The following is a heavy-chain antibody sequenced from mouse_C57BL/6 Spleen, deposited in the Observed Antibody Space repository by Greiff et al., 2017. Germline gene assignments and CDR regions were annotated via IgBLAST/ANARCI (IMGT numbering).Heavy chain of an antibody. V-gene: IGHV5-12*01. Sequence: EVHLVESGGGLVQPGGSLKLSCAASGFTFSDYYMYWVRQTPEKRLEWVAYISNGGGSTYYPDTVKGRFTISRDNAKNTLYLQMSRLKSEDTAMYYCARDRYDGTLFAYWGQGTLVTVSA. J-gene: IGHJ3*01. CDR3: ARDRYDGTLFAY. D-gene: IGHD2-3*01. CDR2: ISNGGGST. CDR1: GFTFSDYY.